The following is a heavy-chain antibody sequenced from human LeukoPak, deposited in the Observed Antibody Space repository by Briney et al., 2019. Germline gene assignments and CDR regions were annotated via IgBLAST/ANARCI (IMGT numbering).Heavy chain of an antibody. D-gene: IGHD2-2*01. J-gene: IGHJ4*02. V-gene: IGHV3-23*01. CDR3: ARHRGYCSSTSCYPYYFDY. Sequence: PGGSLRLSCAASGFTFSSDAMSWVRQAPGKGLEWVSAISGSGGSTYYAESVKGRFTISRDNSKNTLYLQMNSLRAEDTAVCYCARHRGYCSSTSCYPYYFDYWGQGTLVTVSS. CDR2: ISGSGGST. CDR1: GFTFSSDA.